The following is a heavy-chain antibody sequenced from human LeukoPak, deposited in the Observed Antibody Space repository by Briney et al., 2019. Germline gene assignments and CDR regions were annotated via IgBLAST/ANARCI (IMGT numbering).Heavy chain of an antibody. CDR2: INWNSADI. CDR3: ARDVGR. Sequence: PGGSLRLSCAASGFTFEDYAMHWVRQAPGRGPEWVAGINWNSADIGYADSVKGRFTISRDNSKNTLYLQMNSLRAEDTAVYYCARDVGRWGQGTLVTVSS. J-gene: IGHJ4*02. V-gene: IGHV3-9*01. CDR1: GFTFEDYA.